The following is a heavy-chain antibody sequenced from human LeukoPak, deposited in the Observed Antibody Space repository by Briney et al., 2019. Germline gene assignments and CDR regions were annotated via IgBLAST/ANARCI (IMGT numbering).Heavy chain of an antibody. V-gene: IGHV3-23*01. D-gene: IGHD3-10*02. J-gene: IGHJ6*04. CDR2: ISSGGGNT. CDR1: GFTFSSYG. CDR3: AELGITMIGGV. Sequence: PGGSLRLSCAASGFTFSSYGMSWVRQAPGTALEWVSGISSGGGNTYYADSVKGRFTISRDNSKNTVYLQMSSLRAEDTAVYYCAELGITMIGGVWGKGTTVTISS.